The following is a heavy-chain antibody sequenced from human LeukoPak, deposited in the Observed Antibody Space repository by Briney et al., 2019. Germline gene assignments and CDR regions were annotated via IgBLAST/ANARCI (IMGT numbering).Heavy chain of an antibody. Sequence: ASVKVSCKASGYTFTGYYMHWVRQAPGQGLEWMGWINPNSGGTNYAQKFQGRVTMTRNTSISTAYMELSSLRSEDTAVYYCARSFRRSGYSSSWNLMGYWGQGTLVTVSS. CDR1: GYTFTGYY. CDR3: ARSFRRSGYSSSWNLMGY. CDR2: INPNSGGT. V-gene: IGHV1-2*02. D-gene: IGHD6-13*01. J-gene: IGHJ4*02.